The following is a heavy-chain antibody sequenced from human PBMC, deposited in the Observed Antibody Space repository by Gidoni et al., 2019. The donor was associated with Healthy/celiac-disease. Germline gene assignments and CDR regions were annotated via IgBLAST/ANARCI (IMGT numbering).Heavy chain of an antibody. CDR1: GVAVSRYC. CDR2: ISSRICTR. CDR3: ARDPVVPAAILTYYMDV. V-gene: IGHV3-48*01. Sequence: EVQLVESGGGLVQPGGCLRVSCAAPGVAVSRYCMNWVRQAPGKGREWVSYISSRICTRYYPDSVKVLFTISRDNAKNSLYLQMNSLRAEDTAVYYCARDPVVPAAILTYYMDVWGKGTTVTVSS. D-gene: IGHD2-2*01. J-gene: IGHJ6*03.